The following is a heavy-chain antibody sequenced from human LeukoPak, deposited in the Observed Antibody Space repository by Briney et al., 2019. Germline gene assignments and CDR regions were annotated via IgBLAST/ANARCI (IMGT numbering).Heavy chain of an antibody. CDR2: IYYSGST. D-gene: IGHD6-13*01. CDR1: GGSISSYY. Sequence: SETLSLTCTVSGGSISSYYWSWIRQPPGKGLEWIGYIYYSGSTNYNPSLKSRVTISVDTSKNQFSLKLSSVTAADTAVYYRARDSLAAAGTHSWFDPWGQGTLVTVSS. CDR3: ARDSLAAAGTHSWFDP. V-gene: IGHV4-59*01. J-gene: IGHJ5*02.